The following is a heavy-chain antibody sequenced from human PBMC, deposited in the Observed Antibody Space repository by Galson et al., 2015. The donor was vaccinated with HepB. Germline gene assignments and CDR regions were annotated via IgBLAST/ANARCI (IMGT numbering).Heavy chain of an antibody. D-gene: IGHD3-22*01. CDR1: GFTFSNAW. V-gene: IGHV3-15*01. CDR2: IKSKTDGGTT. J-gene: IGHJ4*02. CDR3: TTPYYYDSSGYYHVDY. Sequence: SLRLSCAASGFTFSNAWMSWVRRAPGKGLEWVGRIKSKTDGGTTDYAAPVKGRFTISRDDSKNTLYLQMNSLKTEDTAVYYCTTPYYYDSSGYYHVDYWGQGTLVTVSS.